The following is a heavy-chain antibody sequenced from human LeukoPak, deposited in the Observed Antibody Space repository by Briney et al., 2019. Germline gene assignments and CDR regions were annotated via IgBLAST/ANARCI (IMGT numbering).Heavy chain of an antibody. Sequence: SETLSLTCAVYGGSFSGYYRSWIRQPPGKGLEWIGEINHSGSTNYNPSLKSRVTISVDTSKNQFSLKLSSVTAADTAVYYCARGWYYDSSGYSSFDYWGQGTLVTVSS. J-gene: IGHJ4*02. CDR1: GGSFSGYY. V-gene: IGHV4-34*01. CDR3: ARGWYYDSSGYSSFDY. CDR2: INHSGST. D-gene: IGHD3-22*01.